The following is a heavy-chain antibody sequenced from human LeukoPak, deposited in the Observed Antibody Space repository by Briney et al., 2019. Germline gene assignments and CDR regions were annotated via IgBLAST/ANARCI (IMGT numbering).Heavy chain of an antibody. V-gene: IGHV4-34*01. Sequence: PSETLSLTCAVYGGSFSGYYWSWIRQPPGKGLEWIGEINHSGSTNYNPSLKSRVTISVDTSKNQFSLKLSSVTAADTAVYYCARGDIEYSSSRGWFAPWGQGTLVTVSS. CDR2: INHSGST. D-gene: IGHD6-6*01. J-gene: IGHJ5*02. CDR1: GGSFSGYY. CDR3: ARGDIEYSSSRGWFAP.